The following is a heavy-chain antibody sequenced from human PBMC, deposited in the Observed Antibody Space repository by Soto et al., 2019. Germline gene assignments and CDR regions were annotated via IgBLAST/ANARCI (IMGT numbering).Heavy chain of an antibody. V-gene: IGHV1-18*01. CDR3: ARDSNYYDSRDQLGRAFDI. CDR1: GYTFTRYG. J-gene: IGHJ3*02. D-gene: IGHD3-22*01. Sequence: ASVKVSCKAAGYTFTRYGISWVRQAPGQGLEWMGWISAYNGNTNYAQKLQGRVTMTTDTSTSSAYMELRSLRAEDTAVYYCARDSNYYDSRDQLGRAFDIWGQGTMVTVSS. CDR2: ISAYNGNT.